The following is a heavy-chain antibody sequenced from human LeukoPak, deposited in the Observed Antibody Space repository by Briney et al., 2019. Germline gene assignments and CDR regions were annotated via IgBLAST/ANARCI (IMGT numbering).Heavy chain of an antibody. CDR1: GGSISSGDYY. D-gene: IGHD3-10*01. CDR3: ARESSGSYWFDP. Sequence: SETLSLTCTVSGGSISSGDYYWSWIRQAPGKGLEWIGYIYYSGSTYYNPSLKSRVTISVDTSKNQFSLKLSSVTAADTAVYYCARESSGSYWFDPWGQGTLVTVSS. V-gene: IGHV4-30-4*01. CDR2: IYYSGST. J-gene: IGHJ5*02.